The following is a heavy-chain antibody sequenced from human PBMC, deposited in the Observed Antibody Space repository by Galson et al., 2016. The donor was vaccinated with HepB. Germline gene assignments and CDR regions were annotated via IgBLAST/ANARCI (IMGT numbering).Heavy chain of an antibody. J-gene: IGHJ4*02. D-gene: IGHD3-16*01. V-gene: IGHV3-21*05. CDR3: ARDGLWDYVSNTFFYFVLDY. Sequence: SLRLSCAASGFTFSSCSMNWVRQAPGKGLEWVSYIRSSSSDIYYVDSVKGRFTISRDNAKNSLYLQMNSLRAEDTAVYYCARDGLWDYVSNTFFYFVLDYWGQGATVTVSS. CDR1: GFTFSSCS. CDR2: IRSSSSDI.